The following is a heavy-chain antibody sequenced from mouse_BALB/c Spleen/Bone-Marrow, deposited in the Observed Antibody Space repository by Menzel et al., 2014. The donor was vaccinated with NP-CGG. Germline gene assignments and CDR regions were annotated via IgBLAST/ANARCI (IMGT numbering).Heavy chain of an antibody. D-gene: IGHD2-3*01. J-gene: IGHJ4*01. CDR2: IWAGGST. CDR1: GFSLTNYG. CDR3: ARDGYYVVMDY. Sequence: QVQLKDSGPGLVAPSQSLSITCTVSGFSLTNYGVHWVRQPPGKGLEWLGVIWAGGSTNYNSALMSRLSITKDNSKNQVFLKMNSLQTADTAMYYCARDGYYVVMDYWGQGTSVTVPS. V-gene: IGHV2-9*02.